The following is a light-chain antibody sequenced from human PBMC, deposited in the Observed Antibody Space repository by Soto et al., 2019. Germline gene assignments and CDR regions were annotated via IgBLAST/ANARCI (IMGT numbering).Light chain of an antibody. CDR2: GNS. V-gene: IGLV1-40*01. CDR1: SSNIGAGYD. CDR3: KSYDSSHAV. Sequence: QLVLTQPPSVSGAPGQRVTISCTGSSSNIGAGYDVHWYQQLPGTAPKLLIYGNSNRPSGVPDRFPGSKSGTSASLAITGLQAEDEADYYCKSYDSSHAVFGGGTQLTVL. J-gene: IGLJ7*01.